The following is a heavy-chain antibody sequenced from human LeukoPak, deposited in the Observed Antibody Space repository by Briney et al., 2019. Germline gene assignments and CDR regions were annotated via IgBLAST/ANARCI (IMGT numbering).Heavy chain of an antibody. J-gene: IGHJ4*02. CDR2: ISSSSSYV. V-gene: IGHV3-21*01. CDR3: ARDQGDY. CDR1: GYSISSGYY. Sequence: ETLSLTCTVSGYSISSGYYWGWIRQPPGKGLEWVSSISSSSSYVYYADSVKGRFTISRDNAKNSLYLQMNSLRAEDTAVYYCARDQGDYWGQGTLVTVSS.